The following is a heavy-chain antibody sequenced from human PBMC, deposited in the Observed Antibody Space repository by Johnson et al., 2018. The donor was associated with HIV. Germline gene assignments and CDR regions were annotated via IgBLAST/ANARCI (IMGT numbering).Heavy chain of an antibody. CDR2: MSCDGGNK. CDR1: GFTFSSYA. Sequence: QEQLVESGGGVVQPGRSLRLSCAASGFTFSSYAMHWVRQAPGKGLEWVAVMSCDGGNKYYADSVKGRFTIYRDNSKNTLYLQMNSLRAEDTAVYYCARAVTPFGDWEAFDIWGQGTMVTVSS. CDR3: ARAVTPFGDWEAFDI. D-gene: IGHD3-10*01. J-gene: IGHJ3*02. V-gene: IGHV3-30-3*01.